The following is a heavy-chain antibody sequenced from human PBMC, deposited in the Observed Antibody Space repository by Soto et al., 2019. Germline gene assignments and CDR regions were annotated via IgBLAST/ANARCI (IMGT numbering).Heavy chain of an antibody. CDR3: ARERMVRGVIITFYYGMDV. J-gene: IGHJ6*02. D-gene: IGHD3-10*01. V-gene: IGHV1-18*01. Sequence: ASVKVSCKASGGTFSSYAISWVRQAPGQGLEWMGGIIANFGKTNYAQKLQGRVTMTTDTSTSTAYMELRSLRSDDTAVYYCARERMVRGVIITFYYGMDVWGQGTTVTVSS. CDR1: GGTFSSYA. CDR2: IIANFGKT.